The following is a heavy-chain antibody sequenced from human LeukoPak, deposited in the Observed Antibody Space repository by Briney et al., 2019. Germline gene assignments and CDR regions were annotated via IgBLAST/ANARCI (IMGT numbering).Heavy chain of an antibody. CDR1: GGSISSYY. D-gene: IGHD4-17*01. Sequence: SETLSLTCTVSGGSISSYYWSWIRQPPGKGLEWIGYIYYSGSTNYNPSLKSRVTISVDTSKNQFSLKLSSVTAADTAVYYCARGSVRSYWYFDLWGRGTLVTVSS. V-gene: IGHV4-59*08. J-gene: IGHJ2*01. CDR2: IYYSGST. CDR3: ARGSVRSYWYFDL.